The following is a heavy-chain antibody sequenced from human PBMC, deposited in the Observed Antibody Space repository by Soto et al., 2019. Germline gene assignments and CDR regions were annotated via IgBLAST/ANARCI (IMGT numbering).Heavy chain of an antibody. D-gene: IGHD3-3*01. Sequence: PGGSLRLSCSASGFTFSGYAMHWLRQAPGKGLEYVSAISSNGGSTYYADSVKGRFTISRDNSKNTLYLQMNSLRAEDTAVYYCARDPYYDFWSGPNQGGMDVWGQGTTVTVSS. CDR3: ARDPYYDFWSGPNQGGMDV. CDR2: ISSNGGST. J-gene: IGHJ6*02. V-gene: IGHV3-64*04. CDR1: GFTFSGYA.